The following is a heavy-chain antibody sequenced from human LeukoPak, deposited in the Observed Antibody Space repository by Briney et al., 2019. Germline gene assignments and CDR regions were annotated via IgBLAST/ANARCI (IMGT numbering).Heavy chain of an antibody. J-gene: IGHJ4*02. CDR1: GGSFSGYY. V-gene: IGHV4-34*01. CDR3: ARARWFGESSFGY. D-gene: IGHD3-10*01. Sequence: SETLSLTCAVYGGSFSGYYWSWIRQPPGKGLEWIGEINHSGSTNYNPSLKSRVTISVDTSKNQFSLKLSSVTAADTAVYYCARARWFGESSFGYWGQGTLVTVSS. CDR2: INHSGST.